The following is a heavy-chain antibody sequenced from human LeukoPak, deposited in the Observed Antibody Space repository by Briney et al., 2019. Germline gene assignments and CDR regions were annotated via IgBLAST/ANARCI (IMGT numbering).Heavy chain of an antibody. V-gene: IGHV3-74*01. CDR3: ARGLGSPVPTWFDP. J-gene: IGHJ5*02. D-gene: IGHD3-16*01. Sequence: GGSLRLSCAASGFTFSSYWMHWVRQAPGKGLVWVSRINTDGSGTSYADSVKGRFTISRGNAKNTLYLQMNSLRAEDTAVYYCARGLGSPVPTWFDPWGQGTLVTVSS. CDR2: INTDGSGT. CDR1: GFTFSSYW.